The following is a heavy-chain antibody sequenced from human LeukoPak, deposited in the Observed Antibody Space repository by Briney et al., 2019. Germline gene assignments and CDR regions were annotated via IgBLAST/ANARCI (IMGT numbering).Heavy chain of an antibody. CDR2: IKQDGSEK. D-gene: IGHD2-15*01. Sequence: GSLRLSCAASGFTFSSYWMSWVRQAPGKGLEWVANIKQDGSEKYYVDSVKGRFTISRDNAKNSLYLQMNSLRAEDTAVYYCARDSRGSSSYYFDYWGQGTLVTVSS. V-gene: IGHV3-7*01. CDR1: GFTFSSYW. J-gene: IGHJ4*02. CDR3: ARDSRGSSSYYFDY.